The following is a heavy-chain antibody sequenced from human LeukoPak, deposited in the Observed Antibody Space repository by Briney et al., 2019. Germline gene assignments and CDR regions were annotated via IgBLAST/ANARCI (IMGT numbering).Heavy chain of an antibody. CDR3: ARKSMGYCSGGSCYSDAFDI. D-gene: IGHD2-15*01. Sequence: ASVKVSCKASGYTFTGYYMHWVRQAPGQGLEWMGRINPNSGGTNYAQKFQGRVTMTRDTSINTAYMELSRLRSDDTAVYYCARKSMGYCSGGSCYSDAFDIWGQGTMVTVSS. CDR2: INPNSGGT. CDR1: GYTFTGYY. J-gene: IGHJ3*02. V-gene: IGHV1-2*06.